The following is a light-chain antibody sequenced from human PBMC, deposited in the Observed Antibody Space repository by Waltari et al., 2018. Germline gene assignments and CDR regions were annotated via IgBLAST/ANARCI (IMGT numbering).Light chain of an antibody. CDR3: AAWDDSLKTVI. J-gene: IGLJ2*01. CDR2: SND. V-gene: IGLV1-44*01. CDR1: SSNIGSNT. Sequence: QSVLTQPPSASGTPGQRVTLSCSGSSSNIGSNTVNWYQQPPGTAPKLLIYSNDQRPSGVPDRFSGSKSGTSASLAISGLRSEDEAGYYCAAWDDSLKTVIFGGGTKLTVL.